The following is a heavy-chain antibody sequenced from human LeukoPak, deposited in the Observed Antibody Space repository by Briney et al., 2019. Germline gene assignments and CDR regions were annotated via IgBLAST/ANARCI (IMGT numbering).Heavy chain of an antibody. CDR3: ARGSSSSDAEYFQH. D-gene: IGHD6-6*01. Sequence: GASVKVSCKASGGTFSSYAISWVRQAPGQGLEWMGGIIPIFGTANYAQKFQGRVTITADESTSTAYMELSSLRSEDTAEYYCARGSSSSDAEYFQHWGQGTLVTVSS. CDR2: IIPIFGTA. J-gene: IGHJ1*01. V-gene: IGHV1-69*13. CDR1: GGTFSSYA.